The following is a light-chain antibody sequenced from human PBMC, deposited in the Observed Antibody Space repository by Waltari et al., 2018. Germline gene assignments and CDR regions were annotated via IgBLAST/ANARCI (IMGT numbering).Light chain of an antibody. J-gene: IGKJ2*01. V-gene: IGKV1-NL1*01. Sequence: DIQMTQSPSSLSASVGDRVTITCRASQGISNSLAWYQQIPGRAPKLLLFAASSLQSGVPSRFSGGGSGTDYTLTISSLQPEDFATYYCQQYYSTPPYTFGPGTKLEIK. CDR2: AAS. CDR1: QGISNS. CDR3: QQYYSTPPYT.